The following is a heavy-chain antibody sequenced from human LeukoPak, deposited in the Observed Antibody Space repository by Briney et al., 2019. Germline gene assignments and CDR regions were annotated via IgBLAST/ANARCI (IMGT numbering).Heavy chain of an antibody. D-gene: IGHD5-12*01. CDR2: IKQDGSEK. CDR3: ARSTIVATISLSI. V-gene: IGHV3-7*01. J-gene: IGHJ3*02. Sequence: PGGSLRLSCAASGFTFSSYWMSWVRQAPGKGLEWVANIKQDGSEKYYVDSVKGRFTISRDNAKNSLYLQMNSLRAEDTAVYYCARSTIVATISLSIWGQGTMVTVSS. CDR1: GFTFSSYW.